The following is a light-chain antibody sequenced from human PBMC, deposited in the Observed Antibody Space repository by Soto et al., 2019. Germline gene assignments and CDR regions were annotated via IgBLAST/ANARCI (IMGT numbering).Light chain of an antibody. V-gene: IGKV3-15*01. CDR1: QSVTSK. CDR2: GAS. Sequence: EIVMTQSPATLSVSPGERVTLSCRASQSVTSKLAWYQQKPGQAPRLLIYGASTRATGIPARFSGSGSGTEFTLTISSLQPEDFAVYYCQQYNNWPWTFGQGTKVDIK. CDR3: QQYNNWPWT. J-gene: IGKJ1*01.